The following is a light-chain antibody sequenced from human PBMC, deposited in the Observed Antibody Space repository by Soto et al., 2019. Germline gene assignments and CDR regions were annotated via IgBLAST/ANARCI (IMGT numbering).Light chain of an antibody. V-gene: IGKV3-11*01. CDR2: DIS. CDR1: QRVGSY. Sequence: ELVLTHSPATLSLCPWEIATLSCRASQRVGSYFAWYQQKAGQTPRLLIYDISRRATGIPTRFSGSGSGTDFALTISSLEPEDSAVYYSQQRPNWPWTFGQGTKVDIK. J-gene: IGKJ1*01. CDR3: QQRPNWPWT.